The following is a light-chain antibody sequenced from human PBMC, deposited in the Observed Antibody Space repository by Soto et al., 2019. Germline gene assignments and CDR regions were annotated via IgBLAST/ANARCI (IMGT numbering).Light chain of an antibody. CDR2: AAS. V-gene: IGKV1-9*01. CDR3: QQLFDSPIT. J-gene: IGKJ5*01. CDR1: QVISTS. Sequence: DIQLTQSPSFLSPSIGESVTITCRASQVISTSLAWYQVKPGKAPKLLIYAASTLESGVPSRFSATVSGTEFSLTITSLQPEGFATYCCQQLFDSPITFGQGTRLEIK.